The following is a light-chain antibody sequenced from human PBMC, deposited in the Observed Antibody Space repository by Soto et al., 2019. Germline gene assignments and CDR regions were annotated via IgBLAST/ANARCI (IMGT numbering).Light chain of an antibody. CDR2: DTS. V-gene: IGKV3-11*01. Sequence: EIVLTQSPDSLSLSPGDRATLSCRASQSVGGHLAWYQQRPGQAPRLLIFDTSVTATGIPARFSGSGSGTDLTLTITSLDPEDSAVYYCQQRNTWTLNVGGGTKV. J-gene: IGKJ4*01. CDR1: QSVGGH. CDR3: QQRNTWTLN.